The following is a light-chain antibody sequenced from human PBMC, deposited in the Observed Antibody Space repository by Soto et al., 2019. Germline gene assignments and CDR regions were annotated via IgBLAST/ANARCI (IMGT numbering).Light chain of an antibody. J-gene: IGKJ2*03. CDR1: QSVTNF. V-gene: IGKV1-5*01. CDR2: DAC. CDR3: QQYNDWSSR. Sequence: DIQMTQSPSTLTASVGDRVTITCRASQSVTNFLAWYQQKPGKAPKLLIYDACTLEDGVPSRFSGSGSGTQFALTISSVQPDDYATYYCQQYNDWSSRFGQGTKLEIK.